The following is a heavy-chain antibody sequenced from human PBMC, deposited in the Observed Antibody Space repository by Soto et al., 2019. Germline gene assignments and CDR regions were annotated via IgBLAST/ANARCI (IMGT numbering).Heavy chain of an antibody. J-gene: IGHJ6*02. CDR1: GFTFSSYA. Sequence: GGSLRLSCAASGFTFSSYAMHWVRQAPGKGLEWVSLISWDGGSTYYADSVKGRFTISRDNSKNSLYLQMNSLRTEDTALYYCAKAIHGPYYYYYGMDVWGQGTTVTVSS. CDR2: ISWDGGST. CDR3: AKAIHGPYYYYYGMDV. V-gene: IGHV3-43*01.